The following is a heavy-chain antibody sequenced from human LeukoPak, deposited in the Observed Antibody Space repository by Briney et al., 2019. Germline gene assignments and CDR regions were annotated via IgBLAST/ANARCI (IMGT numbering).Heavy chain of an antibody. CDR2: IYTSGST. Sequence: KPSETLSLTCTVSGGSISSYYWGWIRQPARKGMEWIGRIYTSGSTSYNPSLKSRVTMSVDTSKKQFSLKLSSVAAADTAVYYCARDTISGHFDYWGQGTLVTVSS. J-gene: IGHJ4*02. CDR3: ARDTISGHFDY. CDR1: GGSISSYY. D-gene: IGHD6-25*01. V-gene: IGHV4-4*07.